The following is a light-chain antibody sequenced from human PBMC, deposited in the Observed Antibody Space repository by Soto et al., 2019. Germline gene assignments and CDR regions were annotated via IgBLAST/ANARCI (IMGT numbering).Light chain of an antibody. V-gene: IGLV2-23*02. J-gene: IGLJ1*01. Sequence: QSALTQPASVSGSPGQSITISCTGTSGDVGSYNLVSWYQQHPGKAPKLMIYEVTKRPSGVSNRFSGSKSGNTASLTISGLQAEDEADYHCCSYAGSDTYVFGTGTKVTVL. CDR2: EVT. CDR3: CSYAGSDTYV. CDR1: SGDVGSYNL.